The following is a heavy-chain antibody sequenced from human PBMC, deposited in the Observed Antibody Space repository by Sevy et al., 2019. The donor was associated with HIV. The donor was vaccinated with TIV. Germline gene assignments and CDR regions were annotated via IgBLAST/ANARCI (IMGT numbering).Heavy chain of an antibody. CDR2: ISYDGSNK. CDR1: GFTFSSYG. D-gene: IGHD6-13*01. V-gene: IGHV3-30*18. CDR3: AKDRVGSSWFYYYYGMDV. J-gene: IGHJ6*02. Sequence: GGSLRLSCAASGFTFSSYGMHWVRQAPGKGLEWVAVISYDGSNKYYTDSVKGRFTISRDNSKNTLYLQMNSRRAEDTAVYYCAKDRVGSSWFYYYYGMDVWGQGTTVTVSS.